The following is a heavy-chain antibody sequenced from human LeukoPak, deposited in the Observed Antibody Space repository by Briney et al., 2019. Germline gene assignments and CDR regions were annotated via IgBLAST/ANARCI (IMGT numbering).Heavy chain of an antibody. CDR3: ARLIAVAGTSANDY. Sequence: GASVKVSCKASGYTFTSYGISWVRQAPGQGLEWMGWISAYNGNTNYAQKLQGRVTMTTDTSTSTAYMELRSLRSDDTAVYYCARLIAVAGTSANDYWGQGTLVTVSS. CDR1: GYTFTSYG. D-gene: IGHD6-19*01. CDR2: ISAYNGNT. V-gene: IGHV1-18*01. J-gene: IGHJ4*02.